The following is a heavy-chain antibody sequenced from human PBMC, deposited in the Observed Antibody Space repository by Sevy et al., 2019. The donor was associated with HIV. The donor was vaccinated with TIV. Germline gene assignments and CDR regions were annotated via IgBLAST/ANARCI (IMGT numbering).Heavy chain of an antibody. D-gene: IGHD6-19*01. J-gene: IGHJ6*02. Sequence: SETLSLTCAVYGGSFSGYYWSWIRQPPGKGLEWIGEINHSGSTNYNPSLKSRVTISVDTSKNQFSLKLSSVTAADTAVYYCARVRYSSAPIYYYYYYGMDVWGQGTTVTVSS. V-gene: IGHV4-34*01. CDR1: GGSFSGYY. CDR3: ARVRYSSAPIYYYYYYGMDV. CDR2: INHSGST.